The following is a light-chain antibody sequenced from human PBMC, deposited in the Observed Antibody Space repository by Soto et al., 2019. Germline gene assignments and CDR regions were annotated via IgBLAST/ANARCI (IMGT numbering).Light chain of an antibody. V-gene: IGKV1-5*01. CDR2: DAS. Sequence: DIQMTQSTSTLSASVGDRVTITCRASQSISSWLAWYQQKPGKAPKLLIYDASSLESGVPSRLSGSGSGTEFTLTISSLQPDDFATYYCQQYNSYSGTFGQGTKVDIK. J-gene: IGKJ2*02. CDR3: QQYNSYSGT. CDR1: QSISSW.